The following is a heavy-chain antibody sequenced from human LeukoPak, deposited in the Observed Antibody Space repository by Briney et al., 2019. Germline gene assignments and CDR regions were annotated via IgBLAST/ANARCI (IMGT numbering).Heavy chain of an antibody. J-gene: IGHJ6*02. CDR2: IWYDGSNK. V-gene: IGHV3-33*01. Sequence: GGSLRLSCAASGFTFSSYGMHWVRQAPGKGLEWVAVIWYDGSNKYYADSVKGRFTISRDNSKNTLYLQMNSLRAEDTAVYYCARNYRPCYYYYGMDVWGQGTTVTVSS. D-gene: IGHD3-16*02. CDR1: GFTFSSYG. CDR3: ARNYRPCYYYYGMDV.